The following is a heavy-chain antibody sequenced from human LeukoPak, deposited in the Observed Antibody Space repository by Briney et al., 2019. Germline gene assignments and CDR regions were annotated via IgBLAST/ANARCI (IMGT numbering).Heavy chain of an antibody. CDR2: TNHSGST. Sequence: SETLSLTCAVYGGSFSGYYWSWIRQPPGKGLEWIGETNHSGSTNYNPSLKSRVTMSIDTSKNQFSLNLRSVTAADSAVYYCARGGVTVIVVAIWGQGTLVTASS. J-gene: IGHJ4*02. D-gene: IGHD3-22*01. CDR3: ARGGVTVIVVAI. CDR1: GGSFSGYY. V-gene: IGHV4-34*01.